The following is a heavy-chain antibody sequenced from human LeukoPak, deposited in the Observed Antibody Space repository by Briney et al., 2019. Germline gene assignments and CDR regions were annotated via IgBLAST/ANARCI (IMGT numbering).Heavy chain of an antibody. CDR2: INSRATII. D-gene: IGHD2-21*02. J-gene: IGHJ4*01. CDR1: GFTFSGYE. V-gene: IGHV3-48*03. CDR3: ARDPGDSSQFDY. Sequence: PGGSLRLSCAASGFTFSGYEVHWVRQAPGKGLEWVSYINSRATIIYYADSVKGRFTISRDNAKNSLYLQMNSLRVDDTAVYYCARDPGDSSQFDYWGHGTLVTVSS.